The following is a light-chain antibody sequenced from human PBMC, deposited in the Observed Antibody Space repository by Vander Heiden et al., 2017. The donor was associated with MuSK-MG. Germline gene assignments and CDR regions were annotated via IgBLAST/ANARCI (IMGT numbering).Light chain of an antibody. CDR3: RQDYTTPWT. V-gene: IGKV1-27*01. CDR2: SAS. CDR1: QAISNG. Sequence: DIQVTQSPSSLSASVGDRVTISCRASQAISNGLSWYQHKPGQAPTLLIYSASNLQSGVPSRFSGSGSGTDFTLTISSLQPEDVATYFCRQDYTTPWTFGQGTKVEI. J-gene: IGKJ1*01.